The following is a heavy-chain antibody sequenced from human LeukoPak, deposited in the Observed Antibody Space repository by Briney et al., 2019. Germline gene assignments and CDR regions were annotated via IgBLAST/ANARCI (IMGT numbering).Heavy chain of an antibody. CDR1: GFTFSDYA. D-gene: IGHD3-10*01. CDR3: ARGLLWFGSLVAFDI. Sequence: GGSLRLSCAASGFTFSDYAMSWIRQAPGKGLEWVSYISSSSSYTNYADSVKGRFTISRDNAKNSLYLQMNSLRAEDTAVYYCARGLLWFGSLVAFDIWDQGRMVTVSS. V-gene: IGHV3-11*05. J-gene: IGHJ3*02. CDR2: ISSSSSYT.